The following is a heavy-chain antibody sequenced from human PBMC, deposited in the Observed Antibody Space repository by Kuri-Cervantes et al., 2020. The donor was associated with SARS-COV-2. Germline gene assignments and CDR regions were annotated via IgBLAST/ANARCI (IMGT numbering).Heavy chain of an antibody. CDR3: ATYDYVWGSLN. J-gene: IGHJ4*02. Sequence: SVKVSCKASGGTFSSYAISWVRQAPGQGLEWMGRIIPILGIANYAQKFQGRVTITRDTSASTAYMELSSLRSEDTAVYYCATYDYVWGSLNWGQGTLVTVSS. CDR2: IIPILGIA. V-gene: IGHV1-69*04. D-gene: IGHD3-16*01. CDR1: GGTFSSYA.